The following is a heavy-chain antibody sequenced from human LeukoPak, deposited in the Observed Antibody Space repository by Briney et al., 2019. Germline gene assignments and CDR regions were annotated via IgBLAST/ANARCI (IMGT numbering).Heavy chain of an antibody. J-gene: IGHJ4*02. CDR1: GFTFSSYW. CDR3: ARGFSVAGTAFRGY. D-gene: IGHD6-19*01. V-gene: IGHV3-74*01. CDR2: INSDGSST. Sequence: PGGSLRLSCAASGFTFSSYWMHWVRQAPGKGLVWVSRINSDGSSTSYADSVKGRFTISRDNAKNTLYLQMNSLRAEDTAVYYCARGFSVAGTAFRGYWGQGTLVTVSS.